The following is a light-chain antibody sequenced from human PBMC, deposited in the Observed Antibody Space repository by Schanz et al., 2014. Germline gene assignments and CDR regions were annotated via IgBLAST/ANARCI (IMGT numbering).Light chain of an antibody. V-gene: IGKV3-15*01. CDR2: GAS. CDR1: QSINND. Sequence: EIVLTQSPATLSVSPGERATLSCRASQSINNDLAWFQQKPGQAPRLLIYGASTRATGIPARFSGSGSGTEFTLTISSLQSEDFAVYYCQQYNNWPPDTFGPGTKVDIK. J-gene: IGKJ3*01. CDR3: QQYNNWPPDT.